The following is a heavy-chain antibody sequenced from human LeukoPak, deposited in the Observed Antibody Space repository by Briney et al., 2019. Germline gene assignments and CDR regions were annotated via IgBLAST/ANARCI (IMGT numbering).Heavy chain of an antibody. V-gene: IGHV3-9*01. J-gene: IGHJ4*02. CDR2: ISWNSGSI. Sequence: GGSLRLSCAASGFTFHDHPMHWVRQAPGKGLEWVSGISWNSGSIAYADSVKGRFTISRDNAKNSLYLQMNSLRGGDTAFYYCVKDISQWGLLFDYWGQGTLVTVSS. CDR1: GFTFHDHP. CDR3: VKDISQWGLLFDY. D-gene: IGHD1-26*01.